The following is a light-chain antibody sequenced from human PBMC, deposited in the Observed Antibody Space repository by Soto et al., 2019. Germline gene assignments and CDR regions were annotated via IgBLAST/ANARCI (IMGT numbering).Light chain of an antibody. Sequence: ETVMTQSPATLSVSPGEGATLSCRASQSVSTKLTWYQQQPGQAPRLLIYGASTRAAGIPARFSGSGSGTEFTLTINSLQSEDFAVYYCQQYNNWPPWTFGQGTKVEIK. CDR2: GAS. V-gene: IGKV3-15*01. CDR1: QSVSTK. CDR3: QQYNNWPPWT. J-gene: IGKJ1*01.